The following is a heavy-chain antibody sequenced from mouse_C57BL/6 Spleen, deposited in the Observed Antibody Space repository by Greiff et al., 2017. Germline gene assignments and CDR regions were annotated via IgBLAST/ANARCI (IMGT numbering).Heavy chain of an antibody. CDR1: GFTFSDYG. J-gene: IGHJ2*01. Sequence: EVKLVESGGGLVKPGGSLKLSCAASGFTFSDYGMPWVRQAPGKGLEWVAYISSGSSTIYYADTVKGRFTISRDKAKNTLFLQMTSLRAEDTAMYYCARDYGSYGDYWGQGTTLTVSS. V-gene: IGHV5-17*01. CDR2: ISSGSSTI. CDR3: ARDYGSYGDY. D-gene: IGHD1-1*01.